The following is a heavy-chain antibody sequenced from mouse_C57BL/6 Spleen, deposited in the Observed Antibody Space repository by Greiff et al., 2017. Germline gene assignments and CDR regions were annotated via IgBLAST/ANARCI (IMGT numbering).Heavy chain of an antibody. CDR1: GYAFSSYW. Sequence: VQRVESGAELVKPGASVKISCKASGYAFSSYWMNWVKQRPGKGLEWIGQIYPGDGDTNYNGKFKGKATLTADKSSSTAYMQLSSLTSEDSAVYFCARFRLDYAMDYWGQGTSVTVSS. J-gene: IGHJ4*01. CDR3: ARFRLDYAMDY. D-gene: IGHD2-2*01. CDR2: IYPGDGDT. V-gene: IGHV1-80*01.